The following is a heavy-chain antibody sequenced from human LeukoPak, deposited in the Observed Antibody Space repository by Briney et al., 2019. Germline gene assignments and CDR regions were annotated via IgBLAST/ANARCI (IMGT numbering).Heavy chain of an antibody. J-gene: IGHJ4*02. V-gene: IGHV3-43*02. Sequence: GGSLRLSCAASGFTFDDYAMHWVRQAPGKGLEWVSLISGDGGSTYYADSVKGRFTISRDNSKNSLYLQMSSLRTEDTALYYCAKDKTPWNYVAFDYWGQGTLVTVSS. D-gene: IGHD1-7*01. CDR3: AKDKTPWNYVAFDY. CDR1: GFTFDDYA. CDR2: ISGDGGST.